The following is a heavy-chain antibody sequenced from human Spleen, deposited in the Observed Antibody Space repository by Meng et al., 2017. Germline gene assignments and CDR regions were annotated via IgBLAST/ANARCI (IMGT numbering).Heavy chain of an antibody. CDR1: GFTFSSYA. D-gene: IGHD3-10*01. J-gene: IGHJ6*02. V-gene: IGHV3-48*03. CDR2: ISSSGSTT. CDR3: ARDLSNEGSYLYYGMDV. Sequence: GGSLRLSCAASGFTFSSYAMNWVRQAPGKGLEWVSYISSSGSTTYSADSVKGRFTISRDNAKNSLYLQMNSLRAEDTAVYYCARDLSNEGSYLYYGMDVWGQGTTVTVSS.